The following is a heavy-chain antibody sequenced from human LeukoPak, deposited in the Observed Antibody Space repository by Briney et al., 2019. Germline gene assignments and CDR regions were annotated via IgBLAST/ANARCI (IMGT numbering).Heavy chain of an antibody. CDR3: ARGADCSSTSCYGHWFDP. V-gene: IGHV4-59*01. J-gene: IGHJ5*02. D-gene: IGHD2-2*01. CDR2: IYYSGST. CDR1: GGSISSYY. Sequence: SETLSLTCTVSGGSISSYYWSWIRQPPGKGLEWIGYIYYSGSTNYNPSLKSRVTISVDTSKNQFSLKLSSVTAADTAVYYCARGADCSSTSCYGHWFDPWGQGTLVTVSS.